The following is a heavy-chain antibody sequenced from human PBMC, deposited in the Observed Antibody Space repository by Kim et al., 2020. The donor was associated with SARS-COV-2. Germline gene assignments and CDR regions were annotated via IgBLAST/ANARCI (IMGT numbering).Heavy chain of an antibody. CDR3: ARETAGYCSGGSCEGSDYFDY. J-gene: IGHJ4*02. CDR1: GGSVSSGSYY. V-gene: IGHV4-61*01. D-gene: IGHD2-15*01. CDR2: IYYSGST. Sequence: SETLSLTCTVSGGSVSSGSYYWSWIRQPPGKGLEWIGYIYYSGSTNYNPSLKSRVTISVDTSKNQFSLKLSSVTAADTAVYYCARETAGYCSGGSCEGSDYFDYWGQGTLVTVSS.